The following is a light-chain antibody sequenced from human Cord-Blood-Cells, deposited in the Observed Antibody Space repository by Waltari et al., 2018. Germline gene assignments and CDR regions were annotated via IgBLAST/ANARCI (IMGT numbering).Light chain of an antibody. V-gene: IGLV2-14*01. CDR1: SSDVGGYHY. CDR2: DVS. Sequence: QSALTQPASVSGSPGQSITISCTGTSSDVGGYHYVSWYQQHSGKAPKLMIYDVSNRPSEVSNRFSGSKSGNTASLTISGLQAEDEADYYCSSYTSSSTLVFGGGTKLTVL. CDR3: SSYTSSSTLV. J-gene: IGLJ2*01.